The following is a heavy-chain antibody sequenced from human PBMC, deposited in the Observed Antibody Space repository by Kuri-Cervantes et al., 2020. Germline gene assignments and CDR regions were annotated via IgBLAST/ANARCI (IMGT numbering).Heavy chain of an antibody. D-gene: IGHD3-16*01. V-gene: IGHV1-46*01. CDR3: AREPPPPNVWLNFDF. CDR2: INPSGGGT. CDR1: GGTFSSYA. Sequence: ASVKVSCKASGGTFSSYAISWVRQAPGQGLEWMGTINPSGGGTNYAHNFQGRVTMTRDTSTSTVYMELSSLRSGDTAVYYCAREPPPPNVWLNFDFWGPGTLVTVSS. J-gene: IGHJ4*02.